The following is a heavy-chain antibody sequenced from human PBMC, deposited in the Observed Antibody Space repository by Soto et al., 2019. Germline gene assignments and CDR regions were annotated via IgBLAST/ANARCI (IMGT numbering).Heavy chain of an antibody. CDR2: ISDDGSNK. V-gene: IGHV3-30*18. D-gene: IGHD7-27*01. J-gene: IGHJ4*02. CDR3: AKDGPPPNWGSF. CDR1: GFTFSSYG. Sequence: QVQLVESGGGVVQPGRSLGLSCAASGFTFSSYGMHWVRQAPGKGLAWVTFISDDGSNKYYADSVKGRFTISRDNSKNTLYLQMNSLRAWDTAVYYCAKDGPPPNWGSFWGQGTLVTVSS.